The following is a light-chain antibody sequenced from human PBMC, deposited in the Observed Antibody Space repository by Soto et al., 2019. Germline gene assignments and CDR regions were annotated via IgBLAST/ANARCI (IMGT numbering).Light chain of an antibody. J-gene: IGKJ2*01. CDR1: QSVRSN. CDR2: GAS. V-gene: IGKV3-15*01. CDR3: QQYNNWPYT. Sequence: EIVMTQSPATLSVSPGEGATLSCRASQSVRSNLAWYRQKPGQAPSLLLSGASTRASGIPAKFSASGSGTEFALTISSLQSEDFAVYYCQQYNNWPYTFGQATRLEIK.